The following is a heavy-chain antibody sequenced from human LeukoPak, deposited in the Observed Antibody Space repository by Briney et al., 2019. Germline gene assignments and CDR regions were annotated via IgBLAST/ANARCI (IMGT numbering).Heavy chain of an antibody. Sequence: PGGSLRLSCAVSGFAVSSNYMTWVRQAPGRGLEWVSVIYSGGSTYYPDSMKGRFTISRDNSENTVYLQMSSLRAEDTAVYYCARDFSGVDYFDYWGQGTLVTVSS. CDR3: ARDFSGVDYFDY. V-gene: IGHV3-53*01. J-gene: IGHJ4*02. CDR1: GFAVSSNY. CDR2: IYSGGST. D-gene: IGHD3-10*01.